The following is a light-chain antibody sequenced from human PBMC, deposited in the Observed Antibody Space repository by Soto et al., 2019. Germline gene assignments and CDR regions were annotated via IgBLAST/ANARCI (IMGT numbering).Light chain of an antibody. Sequence: QSALTQPPSASGSPGQSVTISCTGTSSDVGAYNYVSWYQQYPGKAPKLMIYEVIKRPSGVPDRFSGSKSAKTASLTVSGLQPEDEADYYCTSYAGSDIWVFGGGTKLTVL. V-gene: IGLV2-8*01. J-gene: IGLJ3*02. CDR2: EVI. CDR1: SSDVGAYNY. CDR3: TSYAGSDIWV.